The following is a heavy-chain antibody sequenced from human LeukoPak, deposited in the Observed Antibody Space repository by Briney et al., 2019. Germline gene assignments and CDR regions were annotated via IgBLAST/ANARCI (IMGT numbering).Heavy chain of an antibody. CDR3: ARGWGITPPNWFDP. Sequence: ASVKVSCKASGYTFTGYYMHWVRQAPGQGLEWMGWINPNSGGTNYAQKFQGRVTITRNTSISTAYMELSSPRSEDTAVYYCARGWGITPPNWFDPWGQGTLVTVSS. J-gene: IGHJ5*02. CDR2: INPNSGGT. CDR1: GYTFTGYY. V-gene: IGHV1-2*02. D-gene: IGHD2-8*02.